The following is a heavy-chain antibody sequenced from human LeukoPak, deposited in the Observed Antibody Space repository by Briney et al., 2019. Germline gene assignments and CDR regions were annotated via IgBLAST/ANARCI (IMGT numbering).Heavy chain of an antibody. D-gene: IGHD3-22*01. J-gene: IGHJ4*02. Sequence: SETLSLTCTVSGGSISSYYWSWIRQPPGKGLEWIGYIYTSGSTNYNPSLKSRVTISVDTSKNQFSLKLSSVTAAGTAVYYCARHSIYYYDSSGYKSSLFDYWGQGTLVTVSS. CDR2: IYTSGST. V-gene: IGHV4-4*09. CDR1: GGSISSYY. CDR3: ARHSIYYYDSSGYKSSLFDY.